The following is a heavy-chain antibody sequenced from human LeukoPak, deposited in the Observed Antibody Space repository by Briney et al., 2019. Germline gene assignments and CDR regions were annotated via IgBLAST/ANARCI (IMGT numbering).Heavy chain of an antibody. Sequence: PGGSLRLSCAASGFTFSYYWMSWVRQAPGKGLEWVANIKQDGSERHYVGSVKGRFTISRDNAKNSLYLQMNSLRAEDTAVYYCARVVVRDANNYKDYWGQGTLVTVSS. CDR2: IKQDGSER. D-gene: IGHD5-24*01. J-gene: IGHJ4*02. CDR3: ARVVVRDANNYKDY. CDR1: GFTFSYYW. V-gene: IGHV3-7*03.